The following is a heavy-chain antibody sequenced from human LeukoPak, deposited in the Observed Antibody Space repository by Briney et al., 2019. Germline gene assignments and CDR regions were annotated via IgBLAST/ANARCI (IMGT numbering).Heavy chain of an antibody. V-gene: IGHV3-48*01. J-gene: IGHJ6*03. Sequence: GGSLRLSCAASGFSFSSYSMNWVRQAPGKGLEWVSYISSSSSTIYYADSVKGRFTISRDNAKNSLYLQMNSLRAEDTAVYYCARRGQDNYYYYMDVWGKGTTVTVSS. CDR1: GFSFSSYS. CDR2: ISSSSSTI. D-gene: IGHD3-10*01. CDR3: ARRGQDNYYYYMDV.